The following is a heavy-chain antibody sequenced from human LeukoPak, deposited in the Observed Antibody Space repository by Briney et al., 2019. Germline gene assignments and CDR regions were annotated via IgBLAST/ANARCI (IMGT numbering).Heavy chain of an antibody. Sequence: RGSLRLSCATSGFIFSDFGMHWVRQAPGKGLEWIAYISSSSNTIYYADSVKGRFTISRDNSKNTLYLQMNSLRAEDTAVYYCARGPGNLWGQGTLVTVSS. D-gene: IGHD3-10*01. J-gene: IGHJ5*02. CDR2: ISSSSNTI. V-gene: IGHV3-48*01. CDR3: ARGPGNL. CDR1: GFIFSDFG.